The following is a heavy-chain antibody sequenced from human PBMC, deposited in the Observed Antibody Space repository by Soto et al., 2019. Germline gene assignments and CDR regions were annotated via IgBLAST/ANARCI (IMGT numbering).Heavy chain of an antibody. Sequence: EVQLLESGGGLVQPGGSLRLSCAASGFTFSSYAMSWVRQAPGKGLEWVSAISGSGGSTYYADSVKGRFTISRDNSKNTLYLQMNSLRAEDTAVYYCAKVLGASTSPNDCSYYYYYGMDVWGQGTTVTVSS. CDR1: GFTFSSYA. J-gene: IGHJ6*02. D-gene: IGHD1-1*01. CDR2: ISGSGGST. V-gene: IGHV3-23*01. CDR3: AKVLGASTSPNDCSYYYYYGMDV.